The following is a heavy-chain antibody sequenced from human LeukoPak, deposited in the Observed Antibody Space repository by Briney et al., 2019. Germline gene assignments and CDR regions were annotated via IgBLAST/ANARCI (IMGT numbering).Heavy chain of an antibody. D-gene: IGHD1-26*01. CDR1: GFTFSSYS. J-gene: IGHJ4*02. CDR2: ITASGTAM. CDR3: ARSGSYRFDY. Sequence: GGSLRLSCAASGFTFSSYSMNWVRQAPGKGLEWVSHITASGTAMFYADSVKGRFTISRDNAKNSLYLQMNSLRDEDTAVYYCARSGSYRFDYWGQGTLVTVSS. V-gene: IGHV3-48*02.